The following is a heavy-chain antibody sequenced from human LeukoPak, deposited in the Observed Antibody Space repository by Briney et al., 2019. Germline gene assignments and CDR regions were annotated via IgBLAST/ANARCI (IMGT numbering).Heavy chain of an antibody. V-gene: IGHV1-2*02. J-gene: IGHJ4*02. CDR1: GYTFNGYY. CDR3: VRGGALYYDFWD. Sequence: GASVKVSCKASGYTFNGYYMHWVRQAPGQGLEWMGWINPNSGGTDYAKTFQGRVTMTRDTPTRTAYMELSRLQSDDTAVYYCVRGGALYYDFWDWGQGTLVTVSS. D-gene: IGHD3-3*01. CDR2: INPNSGGT.